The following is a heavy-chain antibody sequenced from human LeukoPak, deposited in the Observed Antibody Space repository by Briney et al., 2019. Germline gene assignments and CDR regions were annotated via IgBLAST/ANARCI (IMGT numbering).Heavy chain of an antibody. CDR2: IYPGGSET. D-gene: IGHD5-24*01. CDR1: GYDFSTYW. CDR3: ARASRDGYNQNFDH. V-gene: IGHV5-51*01. J-gene: IGHJ4*02. Sequence: GESLKISCKGLGYDFSTYWNAWVRQRPGKGLEWMGIIYPGGSETRYDPSFQGQVAISADRSTSTAYLQWSSLRASDTAMYYCARASRDGYNQNFDHWGQGTLVTVSS.